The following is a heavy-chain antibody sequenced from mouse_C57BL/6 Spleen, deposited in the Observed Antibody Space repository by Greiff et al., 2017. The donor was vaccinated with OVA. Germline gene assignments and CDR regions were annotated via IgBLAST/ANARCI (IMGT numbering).Heavy chain of an antibody. J-gene: IGHJ2*01. Sequence: EVKLVESGEGLVKPGGSLKLSCAASGFTFSSYAMSWVRQTPEKRLEWVAYISSGGDYIDYADTVKGRFTISRDNARNTLYLQMSSLKSEDTAMYYCTRVIYYDYDGDYFDYWGQGTTLTVSS. CDR3: TRVIYYDYDGDYFDY. D-gene: IGHD2-4*01. V-gene: IGHV5-9-1*02. CDR1: GFTFSSYA. CDR2: ISSGGDYI.